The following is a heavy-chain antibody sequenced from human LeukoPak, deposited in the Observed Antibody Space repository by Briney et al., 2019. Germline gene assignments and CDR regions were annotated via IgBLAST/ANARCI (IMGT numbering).Heavy chain of an antibody. CDR3: AKSPRSAADNWFDP. Sequence: GGSLRLSCAASGFTLSTYAMNWVRQAPGKGLEWVSGISAGGGSTYYADSVKGRFTISRDNSKNTLYLQMNSLSVEDTAVYYCAKSPRSAADNWFDPWGQGTLVTVSS. CDR2: ISAGGGST. V-gene: IGHV3-23*01. D-gene: IGHD6-13*01. CDR1: GFTLSTYA. J-gene: IGHJ5*02.